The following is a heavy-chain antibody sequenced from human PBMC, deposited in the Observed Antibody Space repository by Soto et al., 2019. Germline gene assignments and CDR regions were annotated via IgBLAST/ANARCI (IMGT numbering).Heavy chain of an antibody. D-gene: IGHD3-3*01. CDR3: SRAMEWLSHLYYFDY. V-gene: IGHV1-69*13. Sequence: SVKVSCRASGGTFSSYAISWVRQAPGQGLEWMGGIIPIFGTANYAQKFQGRVTITADESTSTAYMELSSLRSEDTAVYYCSRAMEWLSHLYYFDYWGQGTLVTVSS. CDR2: IIPIFGTA. J-gene: IGHJ4*02. CDR1: GGTFSSYA.